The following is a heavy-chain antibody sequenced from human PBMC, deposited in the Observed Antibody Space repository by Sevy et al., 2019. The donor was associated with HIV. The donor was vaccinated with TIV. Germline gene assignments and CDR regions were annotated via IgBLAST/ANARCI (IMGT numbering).Heavy chain of an antibody. V-gene: IGHV3-49*04. Sequence: GGSLRLSCTASGFTFGDYAMSWVRQAPGKGLEWVGFIRSKAYGGTTEHAASVKGRFTISRDGSKSIAYLQMNSLKTEDTAVYYCTSPGIAVAGPDAFDIWGQGTMVTVSS. CDR1: GFTFGDYA. CDR2: IRSKAYGGTT. D-gene: IGHD6-19*01. CDR3: TSPGIAVAGPDAFDI. J-gene: IGHJ3*02.